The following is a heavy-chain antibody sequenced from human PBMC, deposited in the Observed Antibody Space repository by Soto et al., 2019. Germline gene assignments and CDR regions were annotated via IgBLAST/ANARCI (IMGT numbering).Heavy chain of an antibody. D-gene: IGHD3-3*01. CDR2: IYYSGST. CDR1: GGSISSGGYY. CDR3: ARRSPHSTISPLDNWFDP. V-gene: IGHV4-31*03. Sequence: TLSLTCTVSGGSISSGGYYWSWIRQHPGKGLEWIGYIYYSGSTYYNPSLKSRVTISVDTSKNQFSLKLSSVTAADTAVYYCARRSPHSTISPLDNWFDPWGQGTLVTVSS. J-gene: IGHJ5*02.